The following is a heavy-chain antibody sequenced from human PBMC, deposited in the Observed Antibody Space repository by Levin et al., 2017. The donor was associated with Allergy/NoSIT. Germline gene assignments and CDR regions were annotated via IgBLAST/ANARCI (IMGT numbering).Heavy chain of an antibody. CDR1: GFTFSSYG. Sequence: LSLTCAASGFTFSSYGMHWVRQAPGKGLEWVAVIWYDGSNKYYADSVKGRFTISRDNSKNTLYLQMNSLRAEDTAVYYCAREVTRLPWDWLLSGPDAFDIRGQGTMVTVSS. V-gene: IGHV3-33*01. CDR2: IWYDGSNK. J-gene: IGHJ3*02. CDR3: AREVTRLPWDWLLSGPDAFDI. D-gene: IGHD3/OR15-3a*01.